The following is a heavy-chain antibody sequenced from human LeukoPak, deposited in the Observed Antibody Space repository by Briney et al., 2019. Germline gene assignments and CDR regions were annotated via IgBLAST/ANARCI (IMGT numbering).Heavy chain of an antibody. CDR1: GYTFTSYD. Sequence: ASVKVSCKASGYTFTSYDINWVRQATGQGLEWMGWMNPNSGNTGYAQKFQGRVTITRNTSISTAYMELSSLRSDDTAVYYCARGSLRDYGDQPPFDYWGQGTLVTVSS. J-gene: IGHJ4*02. CDR2: MNPNSGNT. D-gene: IGHD4-17*01. CDR3: ARGSLRDYGDQPPFDY. V-gene: IGHV1-8*03.